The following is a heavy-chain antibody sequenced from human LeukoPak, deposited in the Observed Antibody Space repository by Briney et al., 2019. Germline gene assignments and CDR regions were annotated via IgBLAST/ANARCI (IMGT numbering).Heavy chain of an antibody. Sequence: GGSLRLSCAASGFTFSSYAMSWVRQAPGKGLEWVSAISGSGGSTYYADSVKGRFTISRDNSKNTLYLQMNSLRAEDTAVYYCAKFCNAVEYYYYYDMDVWGQGTTVTVSS. CDR1: GFTFSSYA. CDR2: ISGSGGST. CDR3: AKFCNAVEYYYYYDMDV. D-gene: IGHD2/OR15-2a*01. V-gene: IGHV3-23*01. J-gene: IGHJ6*02.